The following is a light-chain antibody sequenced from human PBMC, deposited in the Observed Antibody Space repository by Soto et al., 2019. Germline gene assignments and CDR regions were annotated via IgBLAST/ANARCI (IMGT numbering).Light chain of an antibody. CDR1: SSDVGSYNF. CDR2: EGS. CDR3: CSYAGSSTSLYV. J-gene: IGLJ1*01. V-gene: IGLV2-23*01. Sequence: QSALTQPASVSGSPGQSITISCTGTSSDVGSYNFVSWYQQHPGKAPKLMIYEGSKRPSGVSNRFSGSKSGNTASLTISGLQAEDEADYYCCSYAGSSTSLYVFGTGTKLTVL.